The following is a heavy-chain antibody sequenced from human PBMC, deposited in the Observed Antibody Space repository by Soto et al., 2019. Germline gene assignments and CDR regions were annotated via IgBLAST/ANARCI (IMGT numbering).Heavy chain of an antibody. J-gene: IGHJ4*02. CDR3: ARDTNGLSY. D-gene: IGHD2-8*01. Sequence: PGGSLRLSCAASGFTFSSYCMHWVRQAPGKGLEWVAVISYDGSNKYYADSVKGRFTISRDNSKNTLYLQMNSLRAEDTAVYYCARDTNGLSYWGQGTLVTVSS. CDR2: ISYDGSNK. V-gene: IGHV3-30*03. CDR1: GFTFSSYC.